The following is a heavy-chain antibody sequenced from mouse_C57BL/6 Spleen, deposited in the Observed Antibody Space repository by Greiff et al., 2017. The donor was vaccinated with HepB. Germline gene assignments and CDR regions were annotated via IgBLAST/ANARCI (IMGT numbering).Heavy chain of an antibody. J-gene: IGHJ1*03. V-gene: IGHV1-22*01. CDR2: INPNNGGT. Sequence: EVKLVESGPELVKPGASVKMSCKASGYTFTDYNMHWVKQSHGKSLEWIGYINPNNGGTSYNQKFKGKATLTVNKSSSTAYMELRSLTSEDSAVYYCAREGIEYYYGSSYWYFDVWGTGTTVTVSS. CDR3: AREGIEYYYGSSYWYFDV. D-gene: IGHD1-1*01. CDR1: GYTFTDYN.